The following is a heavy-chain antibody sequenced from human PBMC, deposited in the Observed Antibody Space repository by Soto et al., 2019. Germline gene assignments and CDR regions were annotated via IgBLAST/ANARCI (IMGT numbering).Heavy chain of an antibody. D-gene: IGHD3-16*01. CDR2: IYSGGTT. Sequence: GGSLRLSCAASGFTVSSNYMSWVRQAPGKGLEWVSVIYSGGTTYYADSVKGRFTISRDNSNNTVNLQMSSLRAEDTAVYYCATGGSLDYWGQGARVTVSS. CDR1: GFTVSSNY. CDR3: ATGGSLDY. V-gene: IGHV3-53*01. J-gene: IGHJ4*02.